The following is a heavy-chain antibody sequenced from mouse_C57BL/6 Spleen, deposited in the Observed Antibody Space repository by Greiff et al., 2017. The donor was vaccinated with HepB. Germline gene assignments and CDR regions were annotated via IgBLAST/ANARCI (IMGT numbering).Heavy chain of an antibody. Sequence: QVQLQQSGAELVKPGASVKISCKASGYAFSSYWMNWVKQRPGKGLEWIGQIYPGDGDTNYNGKFKGKATLTADKSSSTAYMQLSSLTSEDSAVYFCARRWLTGYYFDYWGQGTTLTVSS. CDR1: GYAFSSYW. D-gene: IGHD4-1*01. CDR3: ARRWLTGYYFDY. V-gene: IGHV1-80*01. CDR2: IYPGDGDT. J-gene: IGHJ2*01.